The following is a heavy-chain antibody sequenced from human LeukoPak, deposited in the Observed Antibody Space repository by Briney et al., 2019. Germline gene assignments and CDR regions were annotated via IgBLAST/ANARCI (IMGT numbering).Heavy chain of an antibody. V-gene: IGHV3-53*01. CDR1: GFTISSNY. Sequence: PGGSLRLSCAASGFTISSNYMSWVRQAPGKGLEWVSVIYSGGSTYYADSVKGRFTISRDNAKTSLYLQMNSLRAEDTAVYYCAPLGVLISGYRAFDIWGQGTMVAVS. J-gene: IGHJ3*02. D-gene: IGHD3-3*01. CDR3: APLGVLISGYRAFDI. CDR2: IYSGGST.